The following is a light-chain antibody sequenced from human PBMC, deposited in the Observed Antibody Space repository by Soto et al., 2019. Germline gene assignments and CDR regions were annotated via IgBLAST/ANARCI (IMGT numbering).Light chain of an antibody. J-gene: IGKJ1*01. Sequence: PGERASLSCGASQRITSSFLDWYQQKPRPAPSLLIYGASSRATGIPDRFSGTGSETDFTLTRNIQAHDDVAVYCCQQYSSSGTFGQGTKVDIK. CDR1: QRITSSF. CDR2: GAS. V-gene: IGKV3D-20*01. CDR3: QQYSSSGT.